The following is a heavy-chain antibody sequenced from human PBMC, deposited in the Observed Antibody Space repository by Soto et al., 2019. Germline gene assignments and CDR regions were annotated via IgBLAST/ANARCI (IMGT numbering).Heavy chain of an antibody. Sequence: EVQLLESGGGLVQPGGSLRLSCTASGFTFSTYAMTWVRQAPGKGLEWVSAISGGGGPTYYADSVKGRFTISRDNSKNTLYLQMNSLRADDTAVYYCAKGYRFLDSGLIWGQGTLVTVSS. CDR1: GFTFSTYA. D-gene: IGHD3-10*01. CDR3: AKGYRFLDSGLI. J-gene: IGHJ3*02. V-gene: IGHV3-23*01. CDR2: ISGGGGPT.